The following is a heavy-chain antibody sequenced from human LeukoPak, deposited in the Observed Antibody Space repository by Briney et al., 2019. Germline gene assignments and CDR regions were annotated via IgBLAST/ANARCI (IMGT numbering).Heavy chain of an antibody. CDR1: GGSISSGDYY. V-gene: IGHV4-30-4*01. CDR3: ARETLGPLFDY. D-gene: IGHD3-10*01. Sequence: SEPLSLTCTVSGGSISSGDYYWSWIRQPPGKGLEWIGYIYYSGSTCYNPSLKSRVTISVDTSKNQFSLKLSSVTAADTAVYYCARETLGPLFDYWGQGTLVTVSS. J-gene: IGHJ4*02. CDR2: IYYSGST.